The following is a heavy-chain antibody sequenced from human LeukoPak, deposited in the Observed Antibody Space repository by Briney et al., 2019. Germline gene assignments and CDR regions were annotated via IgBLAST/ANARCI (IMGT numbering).Heavy chain of an antibody. D-gene: IGHD2-2*01. J-gene: IGHJ5*02. V-gene: IGHV1-46*01. Sequence: ASVKVSCKASGYTFTSYYMHWVRQAPGQGLEWMGIINPSGGSTSYAQKFLGRVTMTRDTSTSTVYVELSSLRSEDTAVYYCARDTVVVPAASYGWFDPWGQGTLVTVSS. CDR2: INPSGGST. CDR3: ARDTVVVPAASYGWFDP. CDR1: GYTFTSYY.